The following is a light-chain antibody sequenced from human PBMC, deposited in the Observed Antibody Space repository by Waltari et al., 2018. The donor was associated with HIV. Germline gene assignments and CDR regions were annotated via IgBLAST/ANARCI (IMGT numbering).Light chain of an antibody. CDR2: NIN. CDR1: TSNIGNNF. CDR3: ATWDSSLNGVL. V-gene: IGLV1-51*01. Sequence: QSVLTQPPSVSATPGQKVTIHCAGSTSNIGNNFVSWYQRIPGTRPQLLIYNINERPSGIPARFSGSKSGTSATLGITGLQTGDEADYYCATWDSSLNGVLFGGGTKLTAL. J-gene: IGLJ2*01.